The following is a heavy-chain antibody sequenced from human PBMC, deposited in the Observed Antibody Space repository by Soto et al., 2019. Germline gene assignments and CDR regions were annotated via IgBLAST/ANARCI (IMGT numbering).Heavy chain of an antibody. V-gene: IGHV1-18*04. D-gene: IGHD3-16*02. Sequence: QVQLVQSGAEVKKPGASVKVSCQASGFVFSSYDISWVRQAPGQGLEWIGWISPHSGDTRYTQKLQDRVTTTTDTSTNTAYMELRSLTSDDAAVYYCARDLRVWETYRVFEYWGQGTLVSVSS. J-gene: IGHJ4*02. CDR3: ARDLRVWETYRVFEY. CDR2: ISPHSGDT. CDR1: GFVFSSYD.